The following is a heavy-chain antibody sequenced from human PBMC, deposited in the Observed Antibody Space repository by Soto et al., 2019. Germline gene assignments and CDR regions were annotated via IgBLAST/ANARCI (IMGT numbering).Heavy chain of an antibody. CDR1: GGTFSSYT. CDR2: IIPILGIA. J-gene: IGHJ4*02. Sequence: ASVKVSCKASGGTFSSYTISWVRQAPGQGLEWMGRIIPILGIANYAQKFQGRVTITADKSTSTAYMELSSLRSEDTAVYYCTRAHQDYGDYYFDYWGQGTLVTVSS. D-gene: IGHD4-17*01. V-gene: IGHV1-69*02. CDR3: TRAHQDYGDYYFDY.